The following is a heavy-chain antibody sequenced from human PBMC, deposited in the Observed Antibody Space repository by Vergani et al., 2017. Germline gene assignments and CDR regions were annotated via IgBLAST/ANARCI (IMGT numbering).Heavy chain of an antibody. J-gene: IGHJ6*03. Sequence: EVQLVPSGAEVKKPGESLKISCKGSGYSFTSYWIGWVRQMPGKGLEWMGIIYPGDSNTRYSPSFQGQVTISADKSISTAYLQWSSLKASDTAVYYCERHVVEVVPAASRDYYMDVWGKGTTVTVSS. CDR3: ERHVVEVVPAASRDYYMDV. CDR1: GYSFTSYW. CDR2: IYPGDSNT. V-gene: IGHV5-51*01. D-gene: IGHD2-2*01.